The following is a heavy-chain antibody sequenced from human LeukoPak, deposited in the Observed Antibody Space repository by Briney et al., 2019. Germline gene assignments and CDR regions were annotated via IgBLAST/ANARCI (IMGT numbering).Heavy chain of an antibody. Sequence: SVKVSCKASGGTFSSYAISWVRQAPGQGLEWMGGIIPIFGTANYAQKFQGRVTITADESTSTAYMELSSLRSEDTAVYYCARVLQYFDWLYKPYYYGMDVWGQGTTVTVSS. V-gene: IGHV1-69*01. D-gene: IGHD3-9*01. CDR2: IIPIFGTA. J-gene: IGHJ6*02. CDR3: ARVLQYFDWLYKPYYYGMDV. CDR1: GGTFSSYA.